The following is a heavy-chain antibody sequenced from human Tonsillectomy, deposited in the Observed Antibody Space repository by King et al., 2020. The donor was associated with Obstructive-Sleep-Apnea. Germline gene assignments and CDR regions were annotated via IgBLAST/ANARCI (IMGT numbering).Heavy chain of an antibody. D-gene: IGHD3-9*01. CDR3: ARSFDWLSNPLDY. V-gene: IGHV3-48*04. CDR2: ISSSSGTT. Sequence: VQLVESGGGLVQSGGSLRLSCAASGFSFSSYNMHWVRQAPGKGLEWLSYISSSSGTTSHADSVRGRFTISRDNAKNSLYLQMNSLRAEDTAIYYCARSFDWLSNPLDYWGQGTLVTVS. CDR1: GFSFSSYN. J-gene: IGHJ4*02.